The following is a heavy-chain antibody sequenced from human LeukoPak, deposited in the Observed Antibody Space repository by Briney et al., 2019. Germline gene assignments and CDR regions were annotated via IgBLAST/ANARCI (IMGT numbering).Heavy chain of an antibody. CDR2: ISGSGGST. CDR1: GFTFSSNA. Sequence: AGGSLRLSCAASGFTFSSNAMSWVRQAPGKGLEWVSAISGSGGSTYYADSVKGRFTISRDNSKNTLYLQMNSLRAEDTAVYYCAKDVGYDILTGYYSYASDYWGQGTLVTVSS. J-gene: IGHJ4*02. CDR3: AKDVGYDILTGYYSYASDY. V-gene: IGHV3-23*01. D-gene: IGHD3-9*01.